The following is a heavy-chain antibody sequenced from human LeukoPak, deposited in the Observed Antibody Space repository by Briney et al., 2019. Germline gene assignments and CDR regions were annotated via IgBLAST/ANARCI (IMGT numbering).Heavy chain of an antibody. CDR3: TRERQQLGKSDYGMDV. Sequence: GGSLRLSCTASGFTFGDYAMSWFRQAPGKGLEWVGFIRSKAYGGTTEYAASVKGRFTISRDDSKSIAYLQMNSLKTEDTAVYYCTRERQQLGKSDYGMDVWGQGTTVTVSS. V-gene: IGHV3-49*03. CDR1: GFTFGDYA. D-gene: IGHD6-13*01. J-gene: IGHJ6*02. CDR2: IRSKAYGGTT.